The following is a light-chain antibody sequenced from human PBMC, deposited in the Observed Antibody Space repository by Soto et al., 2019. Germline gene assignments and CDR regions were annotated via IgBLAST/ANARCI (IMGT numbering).Light chain of an antibody. Sequence: AIRMTQSASSRPGCTSPRLTISSLASQGISSYLAWYQQKPGKAPKLLIYAASSLDSGVPSRFSGSGSGTDFTLTISSLQPEDFATYYCQQSYSTPYTFGQGPKVDIK. V-gene: IGKV1-8*01. CDR2: AAS. CDR3: QQSYSTPYT. J-gene: IGKJ2*01. CDR1: QGISSY.